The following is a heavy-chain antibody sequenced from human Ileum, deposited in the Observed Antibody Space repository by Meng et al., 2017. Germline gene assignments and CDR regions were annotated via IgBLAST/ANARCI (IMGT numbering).Heavy chain of an antibody. V-gene: IGHV3-15*01. CDR3: TTGKDY. CDR1: GFTFSSTW. J-gene: IGHJ4*02. CDR2: IKITTDAGTP. Sequence: VQLVAAGGGVVKTGWSLGLSCAASGFTFSSTWMTWVRQAPGKGLEWVGRIKITTDAGTPDYAAPVKGRFTISINDSKNTLYLQMNSLKTEDTAVYYCTTGKDYWGQGTLVTVSS.